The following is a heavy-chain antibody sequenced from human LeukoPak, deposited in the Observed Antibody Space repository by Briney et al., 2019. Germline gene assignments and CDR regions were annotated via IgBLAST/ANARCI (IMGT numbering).Heavy chain of an antibody. CDR3: ARGVGDA. J-gene: IGHJ3*01. CDR1: GFMFSSDY. CDR2: INQDGSEK. D-gene: IGHD2-15*01. Sequence: PGGSLRLSCAASGFMFSSDYMSWVRQVPGNGLDWVANINQDGSEKYYIDSVKGRFSISRDNAKDSLFLEMNSLRADDTAVYYCARGVGDAWGQGVMVTVSS. V-gene: IGHV3-7*01.